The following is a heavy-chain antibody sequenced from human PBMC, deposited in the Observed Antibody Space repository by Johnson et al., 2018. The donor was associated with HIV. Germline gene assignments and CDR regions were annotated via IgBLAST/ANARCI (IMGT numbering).Heavy chain of an antibody. V-gene: IGHV3-23*04. CDR2: ISGSGGST. CDR1: GFTFSSYA. J-gene: IGHJ3*02. CDR3: ARVALYSLSAFDI. Sequence: VQLVESGGGVVQPGRSLRLSCAASGFTFSSYAMHWVRQAPGQGLEWVSAISGSGGSTYYADSVKGRFTISRDNSKNTLYLQMNSLRAEDTAIYYCARVALYSLSAFDIWGQGTMVTVSS. D-gene: IGHD5-18*01.